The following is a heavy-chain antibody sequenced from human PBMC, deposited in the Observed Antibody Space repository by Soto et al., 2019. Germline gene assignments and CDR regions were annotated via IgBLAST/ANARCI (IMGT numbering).Heavy chain of an antibody. CDR2: INPNSGGT. CDR3: ARDGAYCGGDCYSSYYYGMDV. J-gene: IGHJ6*02. Sequence: ASVKVSCKASGYTFTGYYMRWVRQAPGQGLEWMGWINPNSGGTNYAQKFQGRVTMTRDTSISTAYMELSRLRSDDTAVYYCARDGAYCGGDCYSSYYYGMDVWGQGTTVTVSS. D-gene: IGHD2-21*02. CDR1: GYTFTGYY. V-gene: IGHV1-2*02.